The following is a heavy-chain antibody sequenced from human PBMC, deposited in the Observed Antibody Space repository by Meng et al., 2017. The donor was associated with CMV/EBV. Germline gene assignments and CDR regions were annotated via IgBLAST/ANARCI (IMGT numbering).Heavy chain of an antibody. CDR2: IIPIFGTA. Sequence: SGAEGTKPGSSVKVSCKASGGTFSSYAISWVRQAPGQGLEWMGGIIPIFGTANYAQKFQGRVTITADESTSTAYMELSSLRSEDTAVYYCARMPRDGYNYIDYWGQGTLVTASS. J-gene: IGHJ4*02. D-gene: IGHD5-24*01. V-gene: IGHV1-69*01. CDR3: ARMPRDGYNYIDY. CDR1: GGTFSSYA.